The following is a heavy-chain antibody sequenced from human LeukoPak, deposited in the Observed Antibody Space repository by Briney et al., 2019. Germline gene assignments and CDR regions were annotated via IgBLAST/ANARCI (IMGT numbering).Heavy chain of an antibody. Sequence: GASVKVSCKASGYTFTTYGISWVRQHPGQERVGMVWISAYNGNTNYEQKLQGRVTMTTDTSTSTAYMELRSLRSDDTAVYYCARDTPYGSGSYFDYWGQGTLVTVSS. J-gene: IGHJ4*02. CDR1: GYTFTTYG. D-gene: IGHD3-10*01. CDR3: ARDTPYGSGSYFDY. CDR2: ISAYNGNT. V-gene: IGHV1-18*01.